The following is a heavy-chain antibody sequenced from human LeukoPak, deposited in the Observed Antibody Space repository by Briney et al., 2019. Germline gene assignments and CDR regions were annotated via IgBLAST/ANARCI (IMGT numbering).Heavy chain of an antibody. Sequence: GASVKVSCKASGYTFTSYYMHWVRQAPGQGLEWMGIINPSGGSTSYAQKFQGRVTMTRDTSTSTVYMELSSLRSEDTAVYYCARSGQSVLLWFGDLSDGYYYMDVWGKGTTVTISS. CDR2: INPSGGST. CDR3: ARSGQSVLLWFGDLSDGYYYMDV. J-gene: IGHJ6*03. V-gene: IGHV1-46*01. D-gene: IGHD3-10*01. CDR1: GYTFTSYY.